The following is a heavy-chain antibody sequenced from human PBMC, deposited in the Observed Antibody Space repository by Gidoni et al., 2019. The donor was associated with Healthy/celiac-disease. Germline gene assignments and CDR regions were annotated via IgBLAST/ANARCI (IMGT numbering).Heavy chain of an antibody. J-gene: IGHJ6*02. CDR1: GFTFSIYA. Sequence: DVHLLESGGGLVQPGGSLRLSCAASGFTFSIYAMCWVRQAPGKGLEWVSAISGSGGSTYYADSVKGRFTISRDNSKNTLYLQMNSLRAEDTAVYYCAKDHCSSTSCYGVLLYGMDVWGQGTTVTVSS. CDR2: ISGSGGST. CDR3: AKDHCSSTSCYGVLLYGMDV. D-gene: IGHD2-2*01. V-gene: IGHV3-23*01.